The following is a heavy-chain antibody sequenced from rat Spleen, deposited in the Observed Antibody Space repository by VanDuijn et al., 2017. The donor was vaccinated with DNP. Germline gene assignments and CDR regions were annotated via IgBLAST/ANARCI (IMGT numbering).Heavy chain of an antibody. CDR1: GFTFSNYD. Sequence: EVQLVESGGGLVQPGRSLKVSCAVSGFTFSNYDMAWVRQAPKKGLEWVAAISPSGSRTYYPDSVKGRFTISRDDAKSGLYLQMNSLKSEDTATYYCARGSSSIYWYFDFWGPGTMVTVSS. V-gene: IGHV5-25*01. CDR2: ISPSGSRT. D-gene: IGHD1-2*01. J-gene: IGHJ1*01. CDR3: ARGSSSIYWYFDF.